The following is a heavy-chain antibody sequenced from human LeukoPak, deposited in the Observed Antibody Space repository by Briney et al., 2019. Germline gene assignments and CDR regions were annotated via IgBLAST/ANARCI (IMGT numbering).Heavy chain of an antibody. CDR1: GFTFSSYS. J-gene: IGHJ4*02. CDR3: ARDLTTYYYGSGSYYQVY. D-gene: IGHD3-10*01. V-gene: IGHV3-21*01. CDR2: ISSSSSYI. Sequence: HPGGSLRLSCAASGFTFSSYSMNWVRQAPGKGLESVSSISSSSSYIYYADSVKGRFAISRDNAKNSLYLQMNSLRAEDTAVYYCARDLTTYYYGSGSYYQVYWGQGTLVTVSS.